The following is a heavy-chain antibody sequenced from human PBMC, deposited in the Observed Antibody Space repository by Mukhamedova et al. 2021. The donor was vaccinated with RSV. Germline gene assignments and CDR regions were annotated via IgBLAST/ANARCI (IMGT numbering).Heavy chain of an antibody. D-gene: IGHD3-22*01. Sequence: GSTNYNPSLKSRVTISVDTSKNQFSLKLSSVTAADTAVYYCARGVGYYDSSGYYFDYWGQGTLVTVSS. CDR3: ARGVGYYDSSGYYFDY. V-gene: IGHV4-59*09. J-gene: IGHJ4*02. CDR2: GST.